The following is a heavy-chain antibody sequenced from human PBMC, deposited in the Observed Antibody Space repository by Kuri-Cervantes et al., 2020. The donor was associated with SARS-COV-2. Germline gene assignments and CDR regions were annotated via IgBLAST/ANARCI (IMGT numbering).Heavy chain of an antibody. D-gene: IGHD7-27*01. CDR3: AHWGRSDYYYYMDV. V-gene: IGHV2-5*01. CDR2: IYWNDDK. Sequence: SGPTLVKPTQTLTPTCTFSGFSLSTSGVGVGWIRQPPGKALEWLALIYWNDDKRYSPSLKSRLTITKDTSKNQVVLTMTNMDPVDTATYYCAHWGRSDYYYYMDVWGKGTTVTVSS. CDR1: GFSLSTSGVG. J-gene: IGHJ6*03.